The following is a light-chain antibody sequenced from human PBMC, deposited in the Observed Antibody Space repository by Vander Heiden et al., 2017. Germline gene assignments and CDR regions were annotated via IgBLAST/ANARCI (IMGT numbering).Light chain of an antibody. Sequence: EIVFTQSPATLSLSPGERATLSCRASQSVSSYLAWYQQKPGQAPRLLIYDASNRATGIPARFSGSGYGTDFTLTISSREPEDFAVYYCQQRSNWPPFTFGHGTKVDIK. CDR1: QSVSSY. J-gene: IGKJ3*01. V-gene: IGKV3-11*01. CDR3: QQRSNWPPFT. CDR2: DAS.